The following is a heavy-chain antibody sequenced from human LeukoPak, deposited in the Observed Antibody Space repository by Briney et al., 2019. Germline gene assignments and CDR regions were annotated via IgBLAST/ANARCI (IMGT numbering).Heavy chain of an antibody. J-gene: IGHJ4*02. CDR2: MNPNSGNT. CDR3: ARGGGYDFWSGYLGLGPPGGPGAFDY. D-gene: IGHD3-3*01. Sequence: ASVKVSCKASGYTFTSYDINWVRQATGQGLEWMGWMNPNSGNTGYAQKFQGRVTMTRNTSISTAYMELSSLRCEDTAVYYCARGGGYDFWSGYLGLGPPGGPGAFDYWGQGTLVTVSS. V-gene: IGHV1-8*01. CDR1: GYTFTSYD.